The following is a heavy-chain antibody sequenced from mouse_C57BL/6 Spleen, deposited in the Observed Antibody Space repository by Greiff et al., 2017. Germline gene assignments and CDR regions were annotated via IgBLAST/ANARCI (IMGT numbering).Heavy chain of an antibody. J-gene: IGHJ1*03. CDR3: ARQRDYWYFDV. CDR1: GFTFSSYT. V-gene: IGHV5-9*01. CDR2: ISGGGGNT. Sequence: EVMLVESGGGLVKPGGSLKLSCAASGFTFSSYTMSWVRQTPEKRLEWVATISGGGGNTYYPDSVKGRFTISRDNAKNTLYLQMSSLRSEDTALYYCARQRDYWYFDVWGTVTTVTVSS.